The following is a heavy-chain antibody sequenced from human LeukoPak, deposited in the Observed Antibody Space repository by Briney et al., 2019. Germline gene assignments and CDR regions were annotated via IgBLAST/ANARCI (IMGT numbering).Heavy chain of an antibody. J-gene: IGHJ6*02. Sequence: SETLSLTCAVYGGSFSGYYWSWIRQPPGKGLEWIGEIYHSGSTNYNPSLKSRVTISVDTSKNQFSLKLSSVTAADTAVYYCARMMMADQNYYYYYGMGVWGQGTTVTVSS. D-gene: IGHD5-24*01. CDR1: GGSFSGYY. CDR2: IYHSGST. V-gene: IGHV4-34*01. CDR3: ARMMMADQNYYYYYGMGV.